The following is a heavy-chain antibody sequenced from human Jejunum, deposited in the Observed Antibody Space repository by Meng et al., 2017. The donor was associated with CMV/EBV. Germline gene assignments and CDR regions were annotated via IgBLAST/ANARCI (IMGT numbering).Heavy chain of an antibody. CDR3: ARPYSDS. Sequence: TLSLTCSVSGDSISSSGRYWGWVRQPPGRGLEWIGSMYFSGSTYIKPSLHTRVAISVDTSKNQFSLKLNSVTAADTAVYYCARPYSDSWGQGTLVTVSS. CDR1: GDSISSSGRY. CDR2: MYFSGST. V-gene: IGHV4-39*01. J-gene: IGHJ4*02. D-gene: IGHD2-15*01.